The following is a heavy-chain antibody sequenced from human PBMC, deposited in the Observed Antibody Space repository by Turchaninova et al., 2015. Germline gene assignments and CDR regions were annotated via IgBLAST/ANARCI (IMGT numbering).Heavy chain of an antibody. J-gene: IGHJ3*02. Sequence: QVQLVQSGAEVKKPGSSVKVSCKASGGTFSSYAISWVRQAPGPGLEWMGGSIPIFGTANYTQKFQGSVTISSDEPTRTAYMELSRRRSEETAVYYCASLMVVVTGEHAFDIWGQGTMVTVSS. CDR2: SIPIFGTA. V-gene: IGHV1-69*01. D-gene: IGHD2-21*02. CDR1: GGTFSSYA. CDR3: ASLMVVVTGEHAFDI.